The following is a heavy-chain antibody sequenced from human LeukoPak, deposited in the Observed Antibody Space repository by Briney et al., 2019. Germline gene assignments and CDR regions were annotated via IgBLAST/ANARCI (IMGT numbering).Heavy chain of an antibody. CDR3: ARANVDTAMVLAYYYYMDV. CDR2: ISSSSSTI. Sequence: PGGSLRLSCAASGFTFSSYSMNWVRQAPGKGLEWVSYISSSSSTIYYADSVKGRFTISRDNAKNSLYLQMNSLRAEDTAVYCCARANVDTAMVLAYYYYMDVWGKGTTVTVSS. D-gene: IGHD5-18*01. V-gene: IGHV3-48*01. CDR1: GFTFSSYS. J-gene: IGHJ6*03.